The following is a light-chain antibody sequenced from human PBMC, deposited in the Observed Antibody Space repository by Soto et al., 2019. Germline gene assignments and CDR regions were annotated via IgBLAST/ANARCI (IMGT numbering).Light chain of an antibody. CDR1: QDIRKY. CDR3: QHYDNLPPFT. Sequence: DIQMTQSPSSLSASVGDRVTITCQASQDIRKYLNWYQQKPGRAPKLLIYGASNLETGVPSRFSGNGYGTDFTFTISSLQPEDIATYYCQHYDNLPPFTFGRGTKVAIK. CDR2: GAS. J-gene: IGKJ3*01. V-gene: IGKV1-33*01.